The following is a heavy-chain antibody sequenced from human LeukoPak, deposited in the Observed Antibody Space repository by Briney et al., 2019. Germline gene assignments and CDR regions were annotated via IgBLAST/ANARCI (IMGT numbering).Heavy chain of an antibody. Sequence: GGSLRLSCAASGFTFSDYYMSWIRQAPGKGLEWISYIGINEDNIYYADSVKGRFTISRDNAKSSVFLQMNSLRVEDTAVYYCARETAHCGGDCYDYWGQGTLVTVSS. D-gene: IGHD2-21*01. CDR1: GFTFSDYY. J-gene: IGHJ4*02. CDR3: ARETAHCGGDCYDY. V-gene: IGHV3-11*04. CDR2: IGINEDNI.